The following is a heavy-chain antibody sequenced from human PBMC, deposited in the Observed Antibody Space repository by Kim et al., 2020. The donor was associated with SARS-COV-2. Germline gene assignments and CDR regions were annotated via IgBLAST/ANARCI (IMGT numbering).Heavy chain of an antibody. V-gene: IGHV3-30*03. D-gene: IGHD2-8*01. J-gene: IGHJ6*01. CDR1: GFSVRNYG. CDR2: TSYDGNNE. Sequence: GGSLRLSCAASGFSVRNYGMHWVRQAPGKGLEWVAVTSYDGNNEYYADSVKGRFSTPRDNSKNTLYLQMNSLRVEDTDVYYCGRTNGDPQGYYYGMDVWG. CDR3: GRTNGDPQGYYYGMDV.